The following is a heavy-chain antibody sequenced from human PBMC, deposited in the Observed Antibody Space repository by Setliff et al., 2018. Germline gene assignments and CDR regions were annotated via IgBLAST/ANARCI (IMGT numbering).Heavy chain of an antibody. J-gene: IGHJ6*02. CDR2: IYYSGST. CDR3: ARDRQYCTSLSCLTSYFYYYAMDF. Sequence: SETLSLTCTVSGGSISSSSYYWGWIRQPPGKGLECVGSIYYSGSTYYNPSLKSRVTISVDTSKNQFSLKVRSVTAADTAVYYCARDRQYCTSLSCLTSYFYYYAMDFWGQGTTVTVSS. V-gene: IGHV4-39*07. CDR1: GGSISSSSYY. D-gene: IGHD2-8*01.